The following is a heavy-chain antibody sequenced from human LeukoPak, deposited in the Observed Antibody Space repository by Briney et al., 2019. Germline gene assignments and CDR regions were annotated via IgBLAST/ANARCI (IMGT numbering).Heavy chain of an antibody. J-gene: IGHJ6*03. CDR3: ARSGSWNYYYYYMDV. D-gene: IGHD6-13*01. V-gene: IGHV4-59*01. CDR2: IYYSGST. CDR1: GGSISSYY. Sequence: ASETLSLTCTVSGGSISSYYWGWIRQPPGKGLEWIGSIYYSGSTNYNPSLKSRVTISVDTSKNQFSLKLSSVTAADTAVYYCARSGSWNYYYYYMDVWGKGTTVTISS.